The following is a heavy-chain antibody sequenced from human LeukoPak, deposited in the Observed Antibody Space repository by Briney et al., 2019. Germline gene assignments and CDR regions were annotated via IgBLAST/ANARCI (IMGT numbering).Heavy chain of an antibody. CDR3: ARSGYSYGLSWDYYYYMDV. Sequence: ASVKVPCKASGYTFTGYYMHWVRQAPGQGLEWMGWINPNTGGTNYAQKFQGRVTMTRDTSISTAYMELSRLRSDDTAVYYCARSGYSYGLSWDYYYYMDVWGKGTTVTVSS. CDR2: INPNTGGT. J-gene: IGHJ6*03. CDR1: GYTFTGYY. V-gene: IGHV1-2*02. D-gene: IGHD5-18*01.